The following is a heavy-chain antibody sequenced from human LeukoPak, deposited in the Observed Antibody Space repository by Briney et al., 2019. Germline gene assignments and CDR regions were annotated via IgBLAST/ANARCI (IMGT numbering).Heavy chain of an antibody. CDR3: ARVLQEDDYGDYGCIDY. Sequence: SETLSLTCTVSGGSISSYYWSWIRQPPGKGLEWIGYIYYSGSTNYNPSLKSRVTISVDTSKNQFSLKLSSVTAADTAVYYCARVLQEDDYGDYGCIDYWGQGTLVTVFS. V-gene: IGHV4-59*01. D-gene: IGHD4-17*01. J-gene: IGHJ4*02. CDR1: GGSISSYY. CDR2: IYYSGST.